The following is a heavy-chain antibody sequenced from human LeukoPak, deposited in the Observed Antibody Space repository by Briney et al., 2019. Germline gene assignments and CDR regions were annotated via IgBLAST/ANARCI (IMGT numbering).Heavy chain of an antibody. Sequence: ASVKVSCKASGYTFNGYYMHWVRQAPGQGLEWMGWINPNSSATNYAQKFQGWVTMTRDTSISTAYVELSRLRSDDTAVYYCARHSAYYYGMDVWGQGTTVTVSS. CDR3: ARHSAYYYGMDV. J-gene: IGHJ6*02. V-gene: IGHV1-2*04. CDR1: GYTFNGYY. CDR2: INPNSSAT.